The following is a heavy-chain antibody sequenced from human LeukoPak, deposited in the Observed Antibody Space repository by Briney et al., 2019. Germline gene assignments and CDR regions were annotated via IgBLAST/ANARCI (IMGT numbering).Heavy chain of an antibody. V-gene: IGHV1-2*02. J-gene: IGHJ4*02. CDR3: ARALRYFDWLLDLDY. D-gene: IGHD3-9*01. CDR2: INPNSGGT. Sequence: GASVKVSCKASGYTFTGYCMHWVRQAPGQGLEWMGWINPNSGGTNYAQKFQGRVTMTRDTSISTAYMELSRLRSDDTAVYYCARALRYFDWLLDLDYWGQGTLVTVSS. CDR1: GYTFTGYC.